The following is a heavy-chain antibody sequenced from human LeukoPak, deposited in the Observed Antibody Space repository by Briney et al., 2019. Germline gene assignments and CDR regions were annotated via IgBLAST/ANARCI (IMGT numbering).Heavy chain of an antibody. D-gene: IGHD2-8*01. CDR1: GGSISSSSYC. CDR2: IYYSGST. J-gene: IGHJ4*01. CDR3: ARRDGLYYFDY. Sequence: PSETLSLTCTVSGGSISSSSYCWGWIRQPPGKGLEWIGSIYYSGSTYYNPSLKSRVTISVDTSKNQFSLKLSSVTAADTAVYYCARRDGLYYFDYWGQEPWSPSPQ. V-gene: IGHV4-39*01.